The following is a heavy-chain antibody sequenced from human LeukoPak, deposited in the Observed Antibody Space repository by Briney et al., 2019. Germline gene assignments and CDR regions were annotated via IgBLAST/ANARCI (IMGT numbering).Heavy chain of an antibody. V-gene: IGHV4-38-2*01. CDR2: IYHSGST. CDR3: ARGENDYGDYSWFDP. CDR1: GYSISSGYY. J-gene: IGHJ5*02. Sequence: SETLSLTCALSGYSISSGYYWGWIRQPPGKGLEWIGSIYHSGSTYYNPSLKSRVTISVDTSKNQFSQKLSSVTAADTAVYYCARGENDYGDYSWFDPWGQGTLVTVSS. D-gene: IGHD4-17*01.